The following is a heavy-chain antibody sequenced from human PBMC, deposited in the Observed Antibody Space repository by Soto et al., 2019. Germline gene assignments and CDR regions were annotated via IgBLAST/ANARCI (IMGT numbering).Heavy chain of an antibody. J-gene: IGHJ4*02. V-gene: IGHV3-30-3*01. Sequence: GGSLRLSCAASGFSFTTYAMHWVRQAPGKGLEWVAVISDDGSIKYYADSVKGRFTISRDNSKNTFSLQMNSLRGDDTAVYFCARAIETAMDPCDYWGQGTLVTVSS. D-gene: IGHD5-18*01. CDR2: ISDDGSIK. CDR3: ARAIETAMDPCDY. CDR1: GFSFTTYA.